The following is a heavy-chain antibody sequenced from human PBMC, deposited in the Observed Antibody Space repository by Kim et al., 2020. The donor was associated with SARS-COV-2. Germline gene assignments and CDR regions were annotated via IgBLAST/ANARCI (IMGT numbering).Heavy chain of an antibody. J-gene: IGHJ4*02. Sequence: GGSLRLSCAASGFTFDDYGMSWVRQAPGKGLEWVSGINWNGGSTGYADSVKGRFTISRDNAKNSLYLQMNSLRAEDTALYYCARDYAYYDILTGYYNDYWGQGTLVTVSS. CDR2: INWNGGST. CDR1: GFTFDDYG. D-gene: IGHD3-9*01. CDR3: ARDYAYYDILTGYYNDY. V-gene: IGHV3-20*04.